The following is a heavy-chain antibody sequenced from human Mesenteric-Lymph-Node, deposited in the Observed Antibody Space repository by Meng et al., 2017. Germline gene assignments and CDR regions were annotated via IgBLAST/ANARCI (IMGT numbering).Heavy chain of an antibody. CDR1: GFSLSTSGVG. CDR2: IYWDDDK. Sequence: SGPTLVKPTQTLTLTCTFSGFSLSTSGVGVGWIRQPPGKALEWLALIYWDDDKRYSPSLKSRLTITKDTSKNQVVLTMTNMDPVDTATYYCARMSYYYDSSGYFDYWGQGTLVTVSS. CDR3: ARMSYYYDSSGYFDY. V-gene: IGHV2-5*02. D-gene: IGHD3-22*01. J-gene: IGHJ4*02.